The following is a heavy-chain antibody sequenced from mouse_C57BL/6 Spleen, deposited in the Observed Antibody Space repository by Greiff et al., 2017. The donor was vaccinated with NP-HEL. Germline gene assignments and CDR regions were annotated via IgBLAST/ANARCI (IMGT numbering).Heavy chain of an antibody. CDR3: ARSYDGYYVGFAY. Sequence: VQLQQPGAELVKPGASVKLSCKASGYTFTSYWMHWVKQRPGRGLEWIGRIDPNSGGTKYNEKFKSKATLTVDKPSSTAHMQLSSLTSEDSAVYDCARSYDGYYVGFAYWGQGTLVTVSA. V-gene: IGHV1-72*01. D-gene: IGHD2-3*01. CDR1: GYTFTSYW. J-gene: IGHJ3*01. CDR2: IDPNSGGT.